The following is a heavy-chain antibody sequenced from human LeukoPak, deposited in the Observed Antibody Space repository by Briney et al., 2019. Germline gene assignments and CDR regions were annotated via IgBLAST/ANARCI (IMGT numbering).Heavy chain of an antibody. CDR1: GGSISSGSYY. Sequence: SETLSLTCTVSGGSISSGSYYWSWIRQPAGKGLEWIGRIYSSGSTNYNPSLKSRVTMSVDTSKNQFSLKLSSVTAADTAVYYCARATTTVTTNFDYWGQGTLVTVSS. D-gene: IGHD4-17*01. J-gene: IGHJ4*02. CDR3: ARATTTVTTNFDY. V-gene: IGHV4-61*02. CDR2: IYSSGST.